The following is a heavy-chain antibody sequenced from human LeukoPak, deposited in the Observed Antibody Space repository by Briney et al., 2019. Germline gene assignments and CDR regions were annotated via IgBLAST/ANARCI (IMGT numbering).Heavy chain of an antibody. J-gene: IGHJ4*02. Sequence: GGSLRLSCAASGFTFSSYAMHWVRQAPGKGLEWVAVISYDGSNKYYADSVKGRFTISRDNSKNTLCLQMNSLRAEDTAVYYCARDPLVGAKGSGLSVDYWGQGTLVTVSS. CDR2: ISYDGSNK. CDR1: GFTFSSYA. V-gene: IGHV3-30*04. CDR3: ARDPLVGAKGSGLSVDY. D-gene: IGHD1-26*01.